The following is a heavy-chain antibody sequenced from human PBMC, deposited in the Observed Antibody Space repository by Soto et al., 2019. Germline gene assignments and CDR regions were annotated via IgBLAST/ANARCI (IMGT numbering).Heavy chain of an antibody. D-gene: IGHD2-2*01. V-gene: IGHV4-4*02. CDR1: SGSISSSNW. CDR3: ARTVVPAAMRTYWFDP. Sequence: QVQLQESGPGLVKPSGTLSLTCAVSSGSISSSNWWSWVRQPPGKELEWIGEIYHSGSTNYNPSLKSRVTISVDKSTNQFSLELSSVTAADTAVYYCARTVVPAAMRTYWFDPWCQGTLVTVSS. CDR2: IYHSGST. J-gene: IGHJ5*02.